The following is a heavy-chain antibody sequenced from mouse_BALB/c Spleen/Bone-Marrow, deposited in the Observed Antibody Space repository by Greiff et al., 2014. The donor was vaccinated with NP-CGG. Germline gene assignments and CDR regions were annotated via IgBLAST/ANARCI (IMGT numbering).Heavy chain of an antibody. D-gene: IGHD4-1*01. J-gene: IGHJ4*01. V-gene: IGHV3-1*02. CDR1: GYSITSYYS. CDR3: ARFAGTPYTMDY. CDR2: IHYSGIT. Sequence: DVQLVESGPDLVKPSQSLSLTCTVTGYSITSYYSWHWIRQFPGNKLKWMGYIHYSGITVYNPSLKSRISITRDTSNNQFFLQLNSVTTEDTATYYCARFAGTPYTMDYWGQGTSVTVSS.